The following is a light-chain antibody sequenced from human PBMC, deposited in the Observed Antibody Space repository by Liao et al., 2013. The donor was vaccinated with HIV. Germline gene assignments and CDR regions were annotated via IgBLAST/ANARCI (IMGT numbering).Light chain of an antibody. Sequence: SYELTQPPSVSVAPGTTARITCGGNNIGDSSVHWYQQKPGQAPVLVIYYNIDRPSGIPERFSGSNSGNTSTLTISRVEAGDEADYYCQVWHSSSDLWVFGGGTQLTVL. CDR1: NIGDSS. CDR2: YNI. V-gene: IGLV3-21*04. J-gene: IGLJ3*02. CDR3: QVWHSSSDLWV.